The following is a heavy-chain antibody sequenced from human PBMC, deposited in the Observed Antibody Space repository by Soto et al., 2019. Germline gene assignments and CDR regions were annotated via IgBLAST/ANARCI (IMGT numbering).Heavy chain of an antibody. V-gene: IGHV3-64*01. CDR1: GFTFSSYA. CDR2: ISSNGGST. Sequence: GGSLRLSCAASGFTFSSYAMHWVRQAPGKGLEYVSAISSNGGSTYYANSVKGRFTISRDNSKNTPYLQMGSLRAEDMAVCYCARVAFYDFWNGYYKYFDYWGQGALVTVSS. D-gene: IGHD3-3*01. J-gene: IGHJ4*02. CDR3: ARVAFYDFWNGYYKYFDY.